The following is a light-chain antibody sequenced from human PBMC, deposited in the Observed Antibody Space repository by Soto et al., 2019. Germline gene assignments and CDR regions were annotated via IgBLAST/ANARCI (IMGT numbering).Light chain of an antibody. CDR1: SSDIGAYNF. CDR3: TSWTTGTTMI. Sequence: QSALTQPSSVSGSPGQSITISCTGTSSDIGAYNFVSWYQQHPGKAPKLMLYDVNIRPSGVSNRFSGSKSGNTASLTISGHEDEKQADYYRTSWTTGTTMIFGGGTKVTVL. CDR2: DVN. J-gene: IGLJ2*01. V-gene: IGLV2-14*03.